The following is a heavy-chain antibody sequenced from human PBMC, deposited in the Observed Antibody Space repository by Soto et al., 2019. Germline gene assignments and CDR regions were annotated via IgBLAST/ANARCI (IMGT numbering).Heavy chain of an antibody. J-gene: IGHJ4*02. CDR2: INAGNGNT. CDR3: ARDLGGWTPFDY. CDR1: GYTFTSYA. Sequence: QVQLVQSGAEVKKPGASVKVSCKASGYTFTSYAMHWVRQAPGQRLEWMGWINAGNGNTKYSQKFQGRVTITRDTSASTAYMELSSLRSEDTAVYYCARDLGGWTPFDYWGQGTLVTVSS. D-gene: IGHD6-19*01. V-gene: IGHV1-3*01.